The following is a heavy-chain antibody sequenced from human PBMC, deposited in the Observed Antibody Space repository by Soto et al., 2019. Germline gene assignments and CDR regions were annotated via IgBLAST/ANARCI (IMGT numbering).Heavy chain of an antibody. CDR2: ISYSGSS. D-gene: IGHD3-10*01. CDR3: ERARVRFGSRFDY. V-gene: IGHV4-59*01. J-gene: IGHJ4*02. Sequence: ASEMQSVTNTVLDGKMISYYWSLLRKNKRKGREGGGYISYSGSSNYNPCRRSRVSRALGRAKTQISLKLESVNAADTAVYYCERARVRFGSRFDYWGQPPLVSVSS. CDR1: DGKMISYY.